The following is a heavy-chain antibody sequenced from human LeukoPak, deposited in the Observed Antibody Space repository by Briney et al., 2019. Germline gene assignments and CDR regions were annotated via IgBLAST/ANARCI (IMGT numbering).Heavy chain of an antibody. CDR2: ISSNGGST. CDR3: ARDITAMVDY. D-gene: IGHD5-18*01. V-gene: IGHV3-64D*06. CDR1: GFTFSTYG. Sequence: PGGSLRLSCSASGFTFSTYGMHWVRQAPGKGLEYVSAISSNGGSTYHADSVKGRFTISRDNSKNTLYLQMSSLRADDTAVYYCARDITAMVDYWGRGTLVTVSS. J-gene: IGHJ4*02.